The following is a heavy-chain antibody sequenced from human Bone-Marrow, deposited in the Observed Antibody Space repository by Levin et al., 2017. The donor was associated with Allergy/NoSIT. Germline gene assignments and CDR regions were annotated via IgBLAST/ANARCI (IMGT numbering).Heavy chain of an antibody. CDR2: ISYDGSNK. V-gene: IGHV3-30*18. Sequence: TGGSLRLSCAASGFSFSYYGMHWVRQAPGKGPEWVAVISYDGSNKYYADSVEGRFTISRDNSKRTLYLQMNSLRAEDTAVYYCANQESSGDLGVVFDYWGQGTQVTVSS. CDR3: ANQESSGDLGVVFDY. CDR1: GFSFSYYG. J-gene: IGHJ4*02. D-gene: IGHD3-22*01.